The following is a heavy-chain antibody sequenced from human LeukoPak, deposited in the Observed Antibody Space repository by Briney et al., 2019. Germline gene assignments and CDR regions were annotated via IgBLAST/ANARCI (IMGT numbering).Heavy chain of an antibody. Sequence: GGSLRLSCAASGFTFSSYWMSWVRQAPGKGLEWVANIKQDGSEKNYVDSVKGRFTISRDNAKNSLYLQMNSLRAEDTAVYYCVRDQYSSGWYGGGYWGQGILVTVSS. CDR1: GFTFSSYW. D-gene: IGHD6-19*01. V-gene: IGHV3-7*01. CDR2: IKQDGSEK. CDR3: VRDQYSSGWYGGGY. J-gene: IGHJ4*02.